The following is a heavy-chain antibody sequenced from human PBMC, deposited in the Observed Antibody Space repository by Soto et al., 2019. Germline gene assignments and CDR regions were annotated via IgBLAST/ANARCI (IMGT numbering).Heavy chain of an antibody. Sequence: QVQLVESGGGVVQPGRSLRLSCAASGFTFRNYGMHWVRQAPGKGLEWVAVTSYDGSNKYYADSVKGRFTISRDNSKNTLYLQMNSLKAEDTAVYYWASNTYYYDTTGYHSTDYWGKGTLVTASS. CDR2: TSYDGSNK. J-gene: IGHJ4*02. D-gene: IGHD3-22*01. V-gene: IGHV3-30*03. CDR1: GFTFRNYG. CDR3: ASNTYYYDTTGYHSTDY.